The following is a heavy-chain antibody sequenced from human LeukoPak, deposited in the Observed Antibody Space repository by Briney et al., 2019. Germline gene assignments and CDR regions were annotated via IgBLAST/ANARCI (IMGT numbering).Heavy chain of an antibody. J-gene: IGHJ4*02. CDR1: GFAFRSQA. D-gene: IGHD6-19*01. V-gene: IGHV3-23*01. CDR3: VKDARRTSGWYFFDY. CDR2: ISDSGGTT. Sequence: GGSLRLSCAASGFAFRSQAMGWVRQASGKGLEWVSVISDSGGTTYYADSVKGRFTISRDNSKNTLFLQMNSLRAEDTAVYSCVKDARRTSGWYFFDYWGQGTLVTVSS.